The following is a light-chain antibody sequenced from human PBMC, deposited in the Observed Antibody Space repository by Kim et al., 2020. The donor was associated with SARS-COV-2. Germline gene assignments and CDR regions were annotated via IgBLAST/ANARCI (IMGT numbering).Light chain of an antibody. CDR2: NDD. CDR3: ATWDDSREAWV. CDR1: SSNIGSNA. V-gene: IGLV1-44*01. Sequence: GQRVYISRYGSSSNIGSNAIHWYQVFPGTAPKLRIYNDDRRPSGVPDRFSGSKSGTSASLALSGLLSDDEADYYCATWDDSREAWVFGGGTQLTVL. J-gene: IGLJ3*02.